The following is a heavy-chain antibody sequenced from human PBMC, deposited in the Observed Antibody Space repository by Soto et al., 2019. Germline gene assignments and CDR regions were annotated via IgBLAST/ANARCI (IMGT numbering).Heavy chain of an antibody. CDR2: IYHSGST. V-gene: IGHV4-30-2*01. Sequence: SETLSLTCAVSGGSISSGGYSWGWIRQPPGKGLEWIGYIYHSGSTYYNPSLKSRVTISVDRSKNQFSLTLSSVTAADTAVYYCARERIAVAGAAEPWGQGTLVTVSS. D-gene: IGHD6-19*01. CDR1: GGSISSGGYS. CDR3: ARERIAVAGAAEP. J-gene: IGHJ4*02.